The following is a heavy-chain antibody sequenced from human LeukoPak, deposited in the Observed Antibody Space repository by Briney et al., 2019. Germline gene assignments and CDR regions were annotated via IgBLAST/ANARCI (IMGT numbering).Heavy chain of an antibody. CDR1: GGSISSSSYY. CDR3: ARDGRTEETDITPGAGAFDI. Sequence: SETLSLTCTVSGGSISSSSYYWGWIRQPPGKGLEWIGSIYYSGSTYYNPSLKSRVTISVDTSKNQFSLKLSSVTAADTAVYYCARDGRTEETDITPGAGAFDIWGQGTMVTVSS. D-gene: IGHD6-19*01. V-gene: IGHV4-39*07. J-gene: IGHJ3*02. CDR2: IYYSGST.